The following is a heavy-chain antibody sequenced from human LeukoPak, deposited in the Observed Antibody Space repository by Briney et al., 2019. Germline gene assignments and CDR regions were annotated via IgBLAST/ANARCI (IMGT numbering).Heavy chain of an antibody. CDR1: GFTFSSYG. V-gene: IGHV3-30*02. J-gene: IGHJ6*03. Sequence: GGSLRLSCAASGFTFSSYGMHWVRQAPGKGLEWVAFIRYDGSNKYYADSVKGRFTISRDNSKNTLYLQMNSLRAEDTAVYYCARVNSRGADYYYYYMDVWGKGTTVTVSS. CDR3: ARVNSRGADYYYYYMDV. CDR2: IRYDGSNK.